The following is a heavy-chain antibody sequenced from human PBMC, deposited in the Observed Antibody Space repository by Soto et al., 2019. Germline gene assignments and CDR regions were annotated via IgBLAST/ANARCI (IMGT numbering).Heavy chain of an antibody. CDR1: GGSFSGYY. CDR2: INHSGST. Sequence: SETLSLTCAVYGGSFSGYYWSWIRQPPGKGLEWIGEINHSGSTNYNPSLKSRVTISVDTSKNQFSLKLSSVTAVDTAVYYCARGSILTGSPIDYWGQGTLVTVSS. CDR3: ARGSILTGSPIDY. V-gene: IGHV4-34*01. J-gene: IGHJ4*02. D-gene: IGHD3-9*01.